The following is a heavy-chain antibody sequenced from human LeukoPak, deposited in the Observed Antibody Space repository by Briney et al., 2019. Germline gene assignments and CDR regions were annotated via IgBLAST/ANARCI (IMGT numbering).Heavy chain of an antibody. V-gene: IGHV3-23*01. J-gene: IGHJ4*02. CDR2: IRGSGGTT. D-gene: IGHD3-3*01. CDR1: GFTFSGCA. CDR3: AKGLYEWLSDTDY. Sequence: PGGSLRLSCAASGFTFSGCAMSWVRQAPGKGLEWVSAIRGSGGTTYYADSVKGRFTISRDNSKDTLYLQMNGLRAEDTAIYYCAKGLYEWLSDTDYWGQGTLVTVSS.